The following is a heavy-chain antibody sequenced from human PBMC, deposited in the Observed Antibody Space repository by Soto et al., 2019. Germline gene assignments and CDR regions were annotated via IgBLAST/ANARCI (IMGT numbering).Heavy chain of an antibody. V-gene: IGHV3-33*01. Sequence: PGGSLRLSCAESGFTFSSYGIHFVRQSPVKGLEWVAVIWYDGGNKYYADSVKGRFTISRDNSKNTLYLQMNSLRAEDTAVYYCARDLYDSGSYYPLDYWGQGTLVTVSS. J-gene: IGHJ4*02. CDR2: IWYDGGNK. D-gene: IGHD3-10*01. CDR3: ARDLYDSGSYYPLDY. CDR1: GFTFSSYG.